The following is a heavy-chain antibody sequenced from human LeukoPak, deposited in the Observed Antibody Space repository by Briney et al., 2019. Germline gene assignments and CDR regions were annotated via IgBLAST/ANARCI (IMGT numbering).Heavy chain of an antibody. J-gene: IGHJ4*02. CDR1: GFTFSSYE. CDR3: TTGNYDILTGYYNFDY. CDR2: IKSKTDGGTT. V-gene: IGHV3-15*01. D-gene: IGHD3-9*01. Sequence: MPGGSLRLSCAASGFTFSSYEMNWVRQAPGKGLEWVGRIKSKTDGGTTDYAAPVKGRFTISRDDSKNTLYLQMNSLKTEDTAVYYCTTGNYDILTGYYNFDYWGQGTLVTVSS.